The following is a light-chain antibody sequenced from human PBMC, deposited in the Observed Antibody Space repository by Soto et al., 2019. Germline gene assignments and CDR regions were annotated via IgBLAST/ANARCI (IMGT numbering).Light chain of an antibody. CDR3: CSYAGSQKYV. V-gene: IGLV2-11*01. CDR1: SSDVGTYNY. Sequence: QSALTQPRSVSGSPGQSVTISCTGTSSDVGTYNYVSWYQQHPGKAPKVMIYDVSERPSGVPDRFSGSKSGNTASLTVSGLQAEDEADYYCCSYAGSQKYVFGTGTKVTVL. J-gene: IGLJ1*01. CDR2: DVS.